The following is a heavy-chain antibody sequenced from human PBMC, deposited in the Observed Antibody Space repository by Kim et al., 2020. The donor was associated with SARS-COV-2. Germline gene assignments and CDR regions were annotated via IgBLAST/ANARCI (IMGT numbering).Heavy chain of an antibody. D-gene: IGHD3-10*01. CDR2: T. Sequence: TTNNPPPKSRSPISVDTSKHQYSLKLSSGTAADTAVYYCARSYGSAAFDIWGQGTMVTVSS. V-gene: IGHV4-4*09. J-gene: IGHJ3*02. CDR3: ARSYGSAAFDI.